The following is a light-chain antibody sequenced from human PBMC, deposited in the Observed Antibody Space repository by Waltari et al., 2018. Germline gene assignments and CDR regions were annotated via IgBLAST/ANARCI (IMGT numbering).Light chain of an antibody. CDR3: QQYNNWPPWT. Sequence: EIVMTQSPVTLSVSPGERVTLSCRASQSVRSNLAWYQQKPGQTPRLLIYGASTRASNIPVRFGGSGSGTEFTLTISSLQSEDFAVYYCQQYNNWPPWTFGQGTKVDLK. V-gene: IGKV3-15*01. CDR2: GAS. CDR1: QSVRSN. J-gene: IGKJ1*01.